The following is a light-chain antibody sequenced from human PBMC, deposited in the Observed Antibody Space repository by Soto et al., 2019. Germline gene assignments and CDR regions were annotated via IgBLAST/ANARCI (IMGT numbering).Light chain of an antibody. CDR1: QSIRSER. J-gene: IGKJ5*01. CDR3: QQYGSSPIT. V-gene: IGKV3-20*01. Sequence: LKQSPATLSLTTWERATLSRSASQSIRSERLAWYQQKPGQAPRLVIFDASNRASGMPERFSGSGSGTDFTLTISSLEPEDFAVYYCQQYGSSPITFGQGTRLEIK. CDR2: DAS.